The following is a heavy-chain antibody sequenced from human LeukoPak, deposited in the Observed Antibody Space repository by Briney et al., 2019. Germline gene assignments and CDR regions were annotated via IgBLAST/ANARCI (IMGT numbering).Heavy chain of an antibody. Sequence: PSETLSLTCTVSGSSISSGYYWGWIRQPPGKGLEWIGSIYHSGSTYYNPSLKSRVTISVDTSKNQFSLKLSSVTAADTAVYYCARGPSSWYSDAFDIWGQGTMVTVSS. CDR3: ARGPSSWYSDAFDI. CDR2: IYHSGST. D-gene: IGHD6-13*01. CDR1: GSSISSGYY. J-gene: IGHJ3*02. V-gene: IGHV4-38-2*02.